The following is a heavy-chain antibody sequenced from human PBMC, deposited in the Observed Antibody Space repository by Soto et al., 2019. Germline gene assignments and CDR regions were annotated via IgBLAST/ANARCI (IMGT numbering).Heavy chain of an antibody. Sequence: SETLSLTCTVSGGSVSSGSYYWSWIRQPPGKGLEWIGYIYYSGSTNYNPSLKSRVTISVDTSKNQFSLKLSSVTAADTAVYYCARDGYDSSGYYDYWGQGTLVTVSS. V-gene: IGHV4-61*01. J-gene: IGHJ4*02. D-gene: IGHD3-22*01. CDR2: IYYSGST. CDR1: GGSVSSGSYY. CDR3: ARDGYDSSGYYDY.